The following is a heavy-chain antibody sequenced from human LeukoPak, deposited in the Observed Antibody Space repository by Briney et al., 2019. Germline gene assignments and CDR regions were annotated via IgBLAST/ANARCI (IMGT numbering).Heavy chain of an antibody. CDR2: INHSGST. Sequence: SETLSLACAVYGGSFSGYYWSWIRQPPGKGLEWIGEINHSGSTNYNPSLKSRVTISVDTSKNQFSLKLSSVTAADTAVYYCARGAGAAAGTSTDYWGQGTLVTVSS. CDR1: GGSFSGYY. J-gene: IGHJ4*02. V-gene: IGHV4-34*01. CDR3: ARGAGAAAGTSTDY. D-gene: IGHD6-13*01.